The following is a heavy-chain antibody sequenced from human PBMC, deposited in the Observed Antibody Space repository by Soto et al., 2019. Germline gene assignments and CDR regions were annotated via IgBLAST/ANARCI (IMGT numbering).Heavy chain of an antibody. D-gene: IGHD3-10*01. CDR3: ARSGHLFDY. V-gene: IGHV4-34*01. J-gene: IGHJ4*02. Sequence: QVQLQQWSAGLLKPSETLSLTCAVYGGSFSVYYWSWIRQPPGKGLEWIGEINHSGHTNYNPSLKSRGTISVDASKNHFSLKLTSVTAADTAVYYCARSGHLFDYWGQGTLVTVSS. CDR1: GGSFSVYY. CDR2: INHSGHT.